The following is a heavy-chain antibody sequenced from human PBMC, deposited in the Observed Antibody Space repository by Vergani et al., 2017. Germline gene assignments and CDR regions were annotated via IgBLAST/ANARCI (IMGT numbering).Heavy chain of an antibody. CDR2: ISGSGGST. CDR1: GFTLNHYA. J-gene: IGHJ6*02. Sequence: EVQLLESGGDLVQPGGSLRLFCAASGFTLNHYAMNWVRQAPGKGLEWVSGISGSGGSTYNAGSVKGRFTISRDSYKNTLYLQINSLTAGDTAVYYCAKANPRNSGYDYLDYYHAMDIGGQETTVTVSS. CDR3: AKANPRNSGYDYLDYYHAMDI. V-gene: IGHV3-23*01. D-gene: IGHD5-12*01.